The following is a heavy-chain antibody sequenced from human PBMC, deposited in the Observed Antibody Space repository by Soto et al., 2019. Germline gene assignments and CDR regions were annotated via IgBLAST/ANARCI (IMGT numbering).Heavy chain of an antibody. D-gene: IGHD3-3*01. CDR3: AKDRGTYYDFWSGYLNYYYYGMDV. CDR2: ISYEGSNK. Sequence: RLSCAASGFTFSSYGMHWVRQAPGKGLEWVAVISYEGSNKYYADSVKGRFTISRDNSKNTLYLQMNSLRAEDTAVYYCAKDRGTYYDFWSGYLNYYYYGMDVWGQGTTVTVSS. J-gene: IGHJ6*02. V-gene: IGHV3-30*18. CDR1: GFTFSSYG.